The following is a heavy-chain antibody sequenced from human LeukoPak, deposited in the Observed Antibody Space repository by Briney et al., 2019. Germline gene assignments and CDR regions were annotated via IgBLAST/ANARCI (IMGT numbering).Heavy chain of an antibody. J-gene: IGHJ4*02. CDR1: GFSFNSYW. CDR2: IKQDGSEK. D-gene: IGHD6-19*01. V-gene: IGHV3-7*03. Sequence: PGGSLRLSCAASGFSFNSYWMTWVRQAPGKGLEWVANIKQDGSEKYYVDSVKGRFTISRDNAKNSLYLQMNSLRSEDTAVYYCATGSSSGWHTRTYCFDYWGQGTLVTVSS. CDR3: ATGSSSGWHTRTYCFDY.